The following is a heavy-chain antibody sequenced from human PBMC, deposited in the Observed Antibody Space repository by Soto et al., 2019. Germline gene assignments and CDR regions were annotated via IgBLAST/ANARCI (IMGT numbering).Heavy chain of an antibody. CDR2: TYYRSKWYN. J-gene: IGHJ6*02. Sequence: SQTLSLTCAISGDSVSSNSAAWNWIRQSPSRGLEWLGRTYYRSKWYNDYAVSVKSRITINPDTSKNQFSLQLNSVTPEDTAVYYCARDPQVGATTPYWYYYYGMGVWGQGTTVTVSS. CDR3: ARDPQVGATTPYWYYYYGMGV. CDR1: GDSVSSNSAA. V-gene: IGHV6-1*01. D-gene: IGHD1-26*01.